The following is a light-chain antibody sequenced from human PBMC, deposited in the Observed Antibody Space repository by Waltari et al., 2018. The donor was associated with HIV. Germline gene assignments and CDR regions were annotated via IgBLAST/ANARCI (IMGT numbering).Light chain of an antibody. CDR2: KAS. J-gene: IGKJ3*01. V-gene: IGKV1-5*03. CDR3: QQYHSYSS. Sequence: DIQITQSPSTLSASVGDKITITCRASQPVNNWLAWYQQKPGKAHNLLIYKASNLESGVPSRFSGSGSGTEFTLSISSLQPDDFATYYCQQYHSYSSFGPGTRVDLK. CDR1: QPVNNW.